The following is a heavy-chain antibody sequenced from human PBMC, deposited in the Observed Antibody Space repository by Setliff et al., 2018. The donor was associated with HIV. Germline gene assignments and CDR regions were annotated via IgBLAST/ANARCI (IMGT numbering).Heavy chain of an antibody. CDR2: IIAMFGTA. V-gene: IGHV1-69*13. Sequence: GASVKVSCKASGYTFSNYHVHWVRQAPGEGLEWMGGIIAMFGTANYAQKFQGRVTITADESTSTAYMELSSLRSEDMAVYYCARGLTPRRTYEPFDIWGQGTRVTVSS. CDR3: ARGLTPRRTYEPFDI. J-gene: IGHJ3*02. D-gene: IGHD3-22*01. CDR1: GYTFSNYH.